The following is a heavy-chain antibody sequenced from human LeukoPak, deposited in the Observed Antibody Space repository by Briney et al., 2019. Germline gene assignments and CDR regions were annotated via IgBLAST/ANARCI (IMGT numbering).Heavy chain of an antibody. Sequence: GGSLRLSCAASGFSFSNNWMTWVRQASGRGLEWVANIKEDGSEKHYVDFVKGRFTISRDNAKNSMYLQMNSLRADDTAVYYCARLLSGSYWSLGHYFDYWGQGALVTVSS. J-gene: IGHJ4*02. CDR2: IKEDGSEK. D-gene: IGHD1-26*01. CDR3: ARLLSGSYWSLGHYFDY. V-gene: IGHV3-7*01. CDR1: GFSFSNNW.